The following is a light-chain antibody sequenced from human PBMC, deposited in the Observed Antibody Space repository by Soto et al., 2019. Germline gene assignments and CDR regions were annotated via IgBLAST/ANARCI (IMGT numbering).Light chain of an antibody. CDR2: YDD. V-gene: IGLV1-36*01. Sequence: QSVLTQPPSVSGAPRQRVTISCSGSSSNIGNNAVNWYQQLPGQSPKIVIYYDDLLTSGVSDRFSGSKSGTSASLAISGLQSEDEADYYCAAWDDSLNAYVFGPGTKLTVL. CDR1: SSNIGNNA. J-gene: IGLJ1*01. CDR3: AAWDDSLNAYV.